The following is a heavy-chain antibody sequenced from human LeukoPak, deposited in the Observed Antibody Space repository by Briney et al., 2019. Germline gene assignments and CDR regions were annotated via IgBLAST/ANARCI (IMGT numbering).Heavy chain of an antibody. CDR1: GYTFTSYG. CDR2: SSAYNGNT. CDR3: ARPSYYYDSSGYPALDAFDI. D-gene: IGHD3-22*01. V-gene: IGHV1-18*01. Sequence: ASVKVSCKASGYTFTSYGISWVRQAPGQGLEWMGWSSAYNGNTNYAQKLQGRVTMTTDTSTSTAYMELRSLRSDDTAVYYCARPSYYYDSSGYPALDAFDIWGQGKMVTVSS. J-gene: IGHJ3*02.